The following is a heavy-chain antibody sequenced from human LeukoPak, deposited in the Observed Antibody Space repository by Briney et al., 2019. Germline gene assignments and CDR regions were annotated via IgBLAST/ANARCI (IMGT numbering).Heavy chain of an antibody. V-gene: IGHV4-39*07. CDR3: AGERGEEYSSGWYKRNYFDN. CDR1: GDSFSSVTDY. CDR2: GDYSGGT. Sequence: PSETLSLTCTVSGDSFSSVTDYRAWIRQPPGKGLEWIASGDYSGGTYYNPSLESRVAISADMSKNQFSLKLTSVTGADTAVYYCAGERGEEYSSGWYKRNYFDNWGQGTLVSVSS. D-gene: IGHD6-13*01. J-gene: IGHJ4*02.